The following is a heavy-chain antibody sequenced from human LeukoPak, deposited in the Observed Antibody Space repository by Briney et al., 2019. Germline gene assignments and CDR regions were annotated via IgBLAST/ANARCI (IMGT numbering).Heavy chain of an antibody. V-gene: IGHV3-9*01. D-gene: IGHD3-16*01. J-gene: IGHJ6*03. CDR2: ISWNSGSI. CDR1: GFTFDDYA. Sequence: GGSLRLSCAASGFTFDDYAMHWVRQAPGKGLEWVSGISWNSGSIGYADSVKGRFTISRDNAKNSLYLQMNSLRAEDTAVYYCAKFRGPSYYYYYMDVWGKGTTVTVSS. CDR3: AKFRGPSYYYYYMDV.